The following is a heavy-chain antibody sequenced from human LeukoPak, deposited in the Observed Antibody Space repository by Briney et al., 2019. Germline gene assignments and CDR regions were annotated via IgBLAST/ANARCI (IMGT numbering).Heavy chain of an antibody. CDR1: GFTFSDHY. Sequence: QPGGSLRLSCAASGFTFSDHYMDWVRQAPGKGREWVGRSRNKANSYTTEYAASVKGRFIISRDDSKNSLYLQMNSLKTEDTAVYYCARDLDYGGNSDAFDIWGQGTMVTVSS. CDR3: ARDLDYGGNSDAFDI. V-gene: IGHV3-72*01. D-gene: IGHD4-23*01. CDR2: SRNKANSYTT. J-gene: IGHJ3*02.